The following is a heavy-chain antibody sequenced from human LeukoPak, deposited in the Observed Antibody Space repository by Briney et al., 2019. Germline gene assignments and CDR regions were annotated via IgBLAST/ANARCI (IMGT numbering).Heavy chain of an antibody. CDR2: IYYSGDT. CDR1: GGSISSGDYY. V-gene: IGHV4-31*02. J-gene: IGHJ4*02. Sequence: SQTLSLTCTVSGGSISSGDYYWSWIRHHPGKGLEWIGYIYYSGDTYYNPSLKSRVTISVDTSKNQFSLKLSSVTAADTAVYYCARAPRDTNSWYYFDYWGQGTLVSVSS. CDR3: ARAPRDTNSWYYFDY. D-gene: IGHD5-18*01.